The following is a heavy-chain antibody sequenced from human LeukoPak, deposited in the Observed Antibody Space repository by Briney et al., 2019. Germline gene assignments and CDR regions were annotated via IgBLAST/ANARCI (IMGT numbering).Heavy chain of an antibody. J-gene: IGHJ4*02. Sequence: GGSLRLSCAASGNYWMHWVRQAPGKGLVWVSRINSDGSSTTYADSVKGRFTISRDNAKNTLYLQMNSLRAEDTAVYYCAKGGTTVVDYWGQGTLVTVSS. CDR2: INSDGSST. V-gene: IGHV3-74*01. CDR3: AKGGTTVVDY. CDR1: GNYW. D-gene: IGHD4-23*01.